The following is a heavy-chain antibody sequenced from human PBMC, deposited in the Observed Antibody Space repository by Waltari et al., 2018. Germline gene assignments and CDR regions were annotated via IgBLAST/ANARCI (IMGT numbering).Heavy chain of an antibody. CDR2: MYYSGIT. Sequence: QLQLKESGPGLLRPSETLSLNCTVSGGSISSGDTYWGWIRQSPGKGREWIGSMYYSGITYYNPSVKSRATISADPSKNIFSLSLHSVTATDTAVYYCARDVWSSTLPNRPDWFDPWGQGAVVAVS. CDR3: ARDVWSSTLPNRPDWFDP. CDR1: GGSISSGDTY. V-gene: IGHV4-39*07. D-gene: IGHD6-13*01. J-gene: IGHJ5*02.